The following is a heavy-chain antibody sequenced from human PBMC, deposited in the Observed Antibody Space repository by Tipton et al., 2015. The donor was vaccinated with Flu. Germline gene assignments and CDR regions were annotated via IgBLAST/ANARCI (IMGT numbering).Heavy chain of an antibody. CDR1: GFTFGDYA. CDR2: VRNKANGGTP. J-gene: IGHJ3*02. CDR3: TRDFDSFGYLFYDI. V-gene: IGHV3-49*04. Sequence: QLVQSGGGLVQPGRSLRLSCTTSGFTFGDYAMNWVRQAPGKGLEWVGFVRNKANGGTPEYAASVKGRFTISRDDSKSIAYLQMNSLKTEDTAVYYCTRDFDSFGYLFYDIWGQGTMVTVSS. D-gene: IGHD3-22*01.